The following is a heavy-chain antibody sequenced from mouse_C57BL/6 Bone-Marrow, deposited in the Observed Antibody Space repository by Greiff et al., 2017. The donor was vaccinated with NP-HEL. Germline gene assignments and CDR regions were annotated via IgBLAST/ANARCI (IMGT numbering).Heavy chain of an antibody. D-gene: IGHD1-1*01. V-gene: IGHV5-4*01. CDR2: ISDGGSYT. CDR1: GFTFSSYA. CDR3: ARDVTTVVATRNAMDY. J-gene: IGHJ4*01. Sequence: EVKVVESGGGLVKPGGSLKLSCAASGFTFSSYAMSWVRQTPEKRLEWVATISDGGSYTYYPDNVKGRFTISRDNAKNNLYLQMSHLKSEDTAMYYCARDVTTVVATRNAMDYWGQGTSVTVSS.